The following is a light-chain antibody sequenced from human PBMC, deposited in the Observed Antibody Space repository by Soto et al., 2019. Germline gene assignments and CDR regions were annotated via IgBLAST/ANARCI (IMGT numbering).Light chain of an antibody. CDR3: QQYNKWPLFT. CDR1: QSVSSN. J-gene: IGKJ3*01. V-gene: IGKV3-15*01. CDR2: IAS. Sequence: EIVLTQSPAILSVSPGRGATLSCRASQSVSSNLAWYQQRPGQAPRLLIYIASTRATGIPARFSGSGSGTEFTLTISSLQSEDFAVYYCQQYNKWPLFTFGPGTRVDIK.